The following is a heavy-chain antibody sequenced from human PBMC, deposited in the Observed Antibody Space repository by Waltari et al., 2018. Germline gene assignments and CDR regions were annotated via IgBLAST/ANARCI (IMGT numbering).Heavy chain of an antibody. CDR2: IYYSGVT. CDR3: ARVLTTGTVAFDI. D-gene: IGHD1-7*01. CDR1: GGSMSSNLF. J-gene: IGHJ3*02. Sequence: QVQRRESGPGLVKPSETLSLTCVISGGSMSSNLFWGWIRQSPEKGLEWIGNIYYSGVTYYSPFLKSRVFISIDTPRRQFSLKLTSVTAADTAVYYCARVLTTGTVAFDIWGQGTLVTVSS. V-gene: IGHV4-38-2*01.